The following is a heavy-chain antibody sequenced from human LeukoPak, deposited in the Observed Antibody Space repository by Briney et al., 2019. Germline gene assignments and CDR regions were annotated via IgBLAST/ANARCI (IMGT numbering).Heavy chain of an antibody. V-gene: IGHV3-30-3*01. Sequence: PGRSLRLSCAASGFTFSSYAMHWVRQAPGKGLEWVAVISYDGSNKYYADSVKGRFTISRDNSKNTLYLQMNSLRAEDTAVYYCAKDHGDNSSGYYNYWGQGTLVTVSS. CDR1: GFTFSSYA. J-gene: IGHJ4*02. D-gene: IGHD3-22*01. CDR2: ISYDGSNK. CDR3: AKDHGDNSSGYYNY.